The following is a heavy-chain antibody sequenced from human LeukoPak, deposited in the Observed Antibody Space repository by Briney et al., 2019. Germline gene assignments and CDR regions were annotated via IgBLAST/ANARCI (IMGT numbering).Heavy chain of an antibody. Sequence: GGSLRLSCAASGFTFSDYYMSWIRQAPGKGLEWVSYISSSGSTIYYADSVKGRFTISRDNSKNTMYLQMNSLRAEDTAVYYCAKRIQSAMAMGYWGQGTLVTVSS. V-gene: IGHV3-11*01. CDR2: ISSSGSTI. D-gene: IGHD5-18*01. CDR3: AKRIQSAMAMGY. J-gene: IGHJ4*02. CDR1: GFTFSDYY.